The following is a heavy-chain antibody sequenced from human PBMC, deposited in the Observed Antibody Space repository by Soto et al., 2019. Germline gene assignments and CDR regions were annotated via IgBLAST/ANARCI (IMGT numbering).Heavy chain of an antibody. Sequence: ASVKVSCKASGYTFTSYGISWVRQAPGQGLEWMGWISAYNGNTNYAQKLQGRVTMTTDTSTSTAYMELRSLRSDDTAVYYCVVAAQPCYFDYWGQGTLVTVPQ. CDR1: GYTFTSYG. CDR3: VVAAQPCYFDY. CDR2: ISAYNGNT. V-gene: IGHV1-18*01. D-gene: IGHD2-15*01. J-gene: IGHJ4*02.